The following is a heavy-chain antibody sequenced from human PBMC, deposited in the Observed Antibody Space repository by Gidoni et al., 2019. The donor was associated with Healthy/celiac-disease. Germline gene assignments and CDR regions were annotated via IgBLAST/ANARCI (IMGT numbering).Heavy chain of an antibody. D-gene: IGHD3-22*01. CDR3: AKELSITMIVVVTLDY. J-gene: IGHJ4*02. CDR1: GFTFSSYA. Sequence: EVQLLESGGGLVQPGGSLRLSCAASGFTFSSYAMSWVRQAPGKGLEWVSAISGSGGSTYYADSVKGRFTISRDNSKNTLYLKMNSLRAEDTAVYYCAKELSITMIVVVTLDYWGQGTLVTVSS. CDR2: ISGSGGST. V-gene: IGHV3-23*01.